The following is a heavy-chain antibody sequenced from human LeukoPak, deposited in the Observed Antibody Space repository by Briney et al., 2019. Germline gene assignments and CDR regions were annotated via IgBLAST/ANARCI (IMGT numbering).Heavy chain of an antibody. V-gene: IGHV3-21*01. CDR3: ARDSIASSKPFDY. J-gene: IGHJ4*02. CDR1: GFTFSSYS. CDR2: ISSSSSYI. Sequence: GGSLRLSCAASGFTFSSYSMNWARQAPEKGLEWVSSISSSSSYIYYADSVKGRFTISRDNAKNSLYLQMNSLRAEDTAVYYCARDSIASSKPFDYWGQGTLVTVSS. D-gene: IGHD6-6*01.